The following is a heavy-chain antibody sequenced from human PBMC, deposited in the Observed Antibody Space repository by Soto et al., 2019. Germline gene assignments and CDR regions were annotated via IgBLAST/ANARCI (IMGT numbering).Heavy chain of an antibody. V-gene: IGHV4-30-2*01. CDR1: GGSISSGGYS. J-gene: IGHJ5*02. Sequence: QLQLQESGSGLVQPSQTLSLTCAVSGGSISSGGYSWTWIRQPPGKGLEWIGYIYHSGNTYYNPSLKSRVTISLDRSRNQFSLRLTSVTAADTAVYYCARFRGVVYGFDPWGQGTLVTVPS. CDR2: IYHSGNT. D-gene: IGHD2-15*01. CDR3: ARFRGVVYGFDP.